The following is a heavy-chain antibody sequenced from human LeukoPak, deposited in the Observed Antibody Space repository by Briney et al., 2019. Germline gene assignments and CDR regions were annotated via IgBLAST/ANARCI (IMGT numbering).Heavy chain of an antibody. CDR3: AKDPNRGGLSNYGYEWSY. Sequence: PGGSLRLSCAASGFTFSSYGMHSVRQAPGKGLEWVAFIRRDGSNKYYADSVKGRFTISRDNSKNTLYLQMNSLRAEDTAVYYCAKDPNRGGLSNYGYEWSYWGQGTLVTVSS. CDR2: IRRDGSNK. J-gene: IGHJ4*02. CDR1: GFTFSSYG. V-gene: IGHV3-30*02. D-gene: IGHD5-18*01.